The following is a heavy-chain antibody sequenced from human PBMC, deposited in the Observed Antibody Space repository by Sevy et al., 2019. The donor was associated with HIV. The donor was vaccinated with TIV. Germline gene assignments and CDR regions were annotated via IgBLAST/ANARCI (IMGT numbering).Heavy chain of an antibody. D-gene: IGHD6-19*01. Sequence: ASVKVSCKASGYTFTSYGISWVRRAPGQGLEWMGWISAYKGKTNYAQKLQGRVTMTTDTSTFTAYMELRSLRSDDTAVYYCARTGYSSGSFDYWGQGTLVTVSS. CDR1: GYTFTSYG. CDR2: ISAYKGKT. CDR3: ARTGYSSGSFDY. J-gene: IGHJ4*02. V-gene: IGHV1-18*04.